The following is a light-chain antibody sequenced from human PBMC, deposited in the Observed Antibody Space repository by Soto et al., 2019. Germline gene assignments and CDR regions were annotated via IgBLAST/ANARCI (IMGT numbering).Light chain of an antibody. CDR3: CSYAGSYSYV. CDR2: DDS. Sequence: QSALTQPRSVSGSPGQSVTISCTGTSSDVGGYNYVSWYQQHPGKAPKLMIYDDSKRPSGVPDRFSGSKSGNTASLTISGLQAEEEADYYCCSYAGSYSYVFGTGTKVTVL. J-gene: IGLJ1*01. CDR1: SSDVGGYNY. V-gene: IGLV2-11*01.